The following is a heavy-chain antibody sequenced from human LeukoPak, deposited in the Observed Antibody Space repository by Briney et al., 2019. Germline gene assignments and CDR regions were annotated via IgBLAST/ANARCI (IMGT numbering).Heavy chain of an antibody. V-gene: IGHV3-23*01. CDR3: ARSRSGYYEDY. D-gene: IGHD3-22*01. Sequence: GGSLRLSCAASGFTFNTYAMSWVRQAPGKGLEWVSAISGSSGNTYYADSVKGRFTFSRDNSKNTLYLQMNSLRVEDTAVYFCARSRSGYYEDYWGQGTLVTVSS. CDR2: ISGSSGNT. CDR1: GFTFNTYA. J-gene: IGHJ4*02.